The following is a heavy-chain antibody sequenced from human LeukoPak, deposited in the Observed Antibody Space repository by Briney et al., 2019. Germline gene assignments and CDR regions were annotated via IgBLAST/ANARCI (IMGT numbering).Heavy chain of an antibody. V-gene: IGHV3-21*01. Sequence: GGSLRLSCAASGFIFSNYAMSWVRQAPGKGLEWVSTIDYSGAYTYYADSVKGRFTISRDNAKNSLFLQMDSLRAEDTAVYFCARAFGTMVRGVVREYYFDCWGQGTLVTVSS. CDR3: ARAFGTMVRGVVREYYFDC. D-gene: IGHD3-10*01. CDR1: GFIFSNYA. J-gene: IGHJ4*02. CDR2: IDYSGAYT.